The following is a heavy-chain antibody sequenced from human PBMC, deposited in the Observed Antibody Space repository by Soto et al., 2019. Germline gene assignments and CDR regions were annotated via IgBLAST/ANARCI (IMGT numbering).Heavy chain of an antibody. J-gene: IGHJ5*02. CDR1: GGSISNSANH. CDR2: IYYSGGT. CDR3: AKGVRGVPNWFDP. D-gene: IGHD3-10*01. Sequence: QVQLQESGPGLVRPSQTLSLSCTVSGGSISNSANHWSWIRQHPGEGLGWIGYIYYSGGTYYSPSLKGRVTMSIDASKNQFSLKLSSVTAADTAVYYCAKGVRGVPNWFDPWGQGTLGTVSS. V-gene: IGHV4-31*03.